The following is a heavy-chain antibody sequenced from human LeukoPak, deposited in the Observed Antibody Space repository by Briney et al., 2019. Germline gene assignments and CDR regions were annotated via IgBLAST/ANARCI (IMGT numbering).Heavy chain of an antibody. CDR3: ARAPYDILTGYFLFDS. CDR2: IYHRGST. J-gene: IGHJ4*02. Sequence: SQTLFLTCAVSGGSISSDDYFWSWIRQPPGKGLEWIGYIYHRGSTSYNPSLKSRVTISLDKSRNQFSLNLSSVTAADTAVYYCARAPYDILTGYFLFDSWGQGTLVTVSS. D-gene: IGHD3-9*01. CDR1: GGSISSDDYF. V-gene: IGHV4-30-2*01.